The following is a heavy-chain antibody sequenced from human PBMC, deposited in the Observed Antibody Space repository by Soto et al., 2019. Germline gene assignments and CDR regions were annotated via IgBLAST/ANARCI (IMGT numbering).Heavy chain of an antibody. CDR3: ARDGVAEIDY. CDR2: ISSSSSTI. CDR1: GFTFSGYN. D-gene: IGHD2-15*01. V-gene: IGHV3-48*02. Sequence: PGGSLRLSCAASGFTFSGYNMNWVCQAPGKGLEWVSYISSSSSTIYYADSVKGRFTISRGNAKNSLYLQMNSLRDEDTAVYYCARDGVAEIDYWGQGTLVTVSS. J-gene: IGHJ4*02.